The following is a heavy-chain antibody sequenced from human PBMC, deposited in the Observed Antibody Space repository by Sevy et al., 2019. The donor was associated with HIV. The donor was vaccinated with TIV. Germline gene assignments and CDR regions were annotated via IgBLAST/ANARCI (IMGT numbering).Heavy chain of an antibody. Sequence: GGSLRLSCAASGFSFSSYEMNWVRQAPGKGLEWVSYISNSGTTISYSDSVRGRFTISRDNARNLLYLQMNSLRAEDTTVYFCARDFPPSATTVPRFDCWGQGTLVTVSS. D-gene: IGHD4-17*01. CDR1: GFSFSSYE. J-gene: IGHJ4*02. V-gene: IGHV3-48*03. CDR2: ISNSGTTI. CDR3: ARDFPPSATTVPRFDC.